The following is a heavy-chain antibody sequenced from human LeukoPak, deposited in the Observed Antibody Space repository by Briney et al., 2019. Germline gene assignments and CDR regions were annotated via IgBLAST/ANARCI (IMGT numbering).Heavy chain of an antibody. Sequence: GGSLRLSCAASELTVRSNHMSWVRQAPGKGLEWVSLIYSGGSSYYADSVKGRFTISRDNSKNTLYLQMNSLRAEDTAVYHCASPAQQWRWYYLDYWGQGTLVTVSS. CDR3: ASPAQQWRWYYLDY. J-gene: IGHJ4*02. CDR1: ELTVRSNH. CDR2: IYSGGSS. V-gene: IGHV3-66*01. D-gene: IGHD6-19*01.